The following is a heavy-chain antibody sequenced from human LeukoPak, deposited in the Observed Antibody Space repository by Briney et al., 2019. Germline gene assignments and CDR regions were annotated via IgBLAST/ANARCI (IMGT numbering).Heavy chain of an antibody. CDR3: AKDSVLADAFDI. CDR1: GFTFSSYA. V-gene: IGHV3-23*01. D-gene: IGHD2/OR15-2a*01. CDR2: ISGSGGST. J-gene: IGHJ3*02. Sequence: GGSLRLSCAASGFTFSSYAMSGFRRAPGKGLEWVSAISGSGGSTYYADSVKGRFTISRDNSKNTLYLQINSLRAEDTAVYYCAKDSVLADAFDIWGQGTMVTVSS.